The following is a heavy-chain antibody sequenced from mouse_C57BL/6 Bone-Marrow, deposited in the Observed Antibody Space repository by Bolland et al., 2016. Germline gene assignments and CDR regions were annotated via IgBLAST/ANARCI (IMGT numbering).Heavy chain of an antibody. D-gene: IGHD2-1*01. CDR3: ARHKGGKYPIFDY. J-gene: IGHJ3*01. Sequence: SDGGSTYYPDTLERRFIISRDNTKKTLYLQMSSRRPEDTALYYGARHKGGKYPIFDYWGQGTLV. CDR2: SDGGST. V-gene: IGHV5-2*01.